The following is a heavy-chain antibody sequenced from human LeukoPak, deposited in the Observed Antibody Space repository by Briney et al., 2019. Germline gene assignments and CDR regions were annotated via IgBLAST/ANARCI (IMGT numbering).Heavy chain of an antibody. V-gene: IGHV1-46*01. Sequence: GASVKVSCKASGYTFTSYYMHWVRQAPGQGLEWMGIINPSGGSTSYAQKFQGRVTMTRDMSTSTVYMELSSLRSEDTAVYYCAREGQIVYAFDIWGQGTMVTVSS. J-gene: IGHJ3*02. D-gene: IGHD3-22*01. CDR2: INPSGGST. CDR3: AREGQIVYAFDI. CDR1: GYTFTSYY.